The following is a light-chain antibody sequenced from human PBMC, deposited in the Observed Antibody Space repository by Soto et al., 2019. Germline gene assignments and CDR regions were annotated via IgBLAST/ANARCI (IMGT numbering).Light chain of an antibody. J-gene: IGKJ1*01. CDR3: QQYGSSPQT. Sequence: EIGLTQSPGTLSLSPGQRATLSCRASQSVNSSYLAWFQQKPGQAPRLLIYGASTRATGIPDRFSGSGAGTDFTLTISILEPEDFAVYYCQQYGSSPQTFGQGTKVEIK. CDR2: GAS. V-gene: IGKV3-20*01. CDR1: QSVNSSY.